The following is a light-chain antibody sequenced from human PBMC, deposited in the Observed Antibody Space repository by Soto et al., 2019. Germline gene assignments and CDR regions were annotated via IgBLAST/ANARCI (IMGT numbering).Light chain of an antibody. V-gene: IGLV2-23*02. CDR2: EVS. J-gene: IGLJ1*01. Sequence: QSVLTQPASVSGSPGQSITISCTGTTTDIGNYNLVSWYQLVPGKAPKFIIFEVSKRPSGVSDRFSGSKSGNTASLTISGLQADDEADYYCCSYAGTVAYVFGTGTKVTVL. CDR1: TTDIGNYNL. CDR3: CSYAGTVAYV.